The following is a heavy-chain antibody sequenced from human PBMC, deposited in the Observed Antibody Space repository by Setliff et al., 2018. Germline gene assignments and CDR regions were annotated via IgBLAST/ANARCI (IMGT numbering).Heavy chain of an antibody. D-gene: IGHD3-3*01. CDR2: ITGSASRT. Sequence: GGSLRLSCVVSGFTFSSYAMSWVRQAPGKGLEWVSTITGSASRTYYADSVKGRFTISRDTSKSILYLQMNSLRAEDTAVYYCAKDPSYDFWAGILNPFWGQGTLVTVSS. CDR1: GFTFSSYA. V-gene: IGHV3-23*01. CDR3: AKDPSYDFWAGILNPF. J-gene: IGHJ4*02.